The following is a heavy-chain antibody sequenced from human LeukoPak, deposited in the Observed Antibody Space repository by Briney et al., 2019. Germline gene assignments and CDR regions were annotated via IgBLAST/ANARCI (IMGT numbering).Heavy chain of an antibody. Sequence: GGSLRLSCVGSGFALSSYAMNWVRQAPGKGLEWVSSIAGSSGYISYADSVKGRFTISRDNAKKSLYLQMTSLTAEDTAVYYCARDRGAYCGGDCYLGFDYWGRGTLVTVSS. CDR3: ARDRGAYCGGDCYLGFDY. V-gene: IGHV3-21*01. D-gene: IGHD2-21*02. CDR1: GFALSSYA. J-gene: IGHJ4*01. CDR2: IAGSSGYI.